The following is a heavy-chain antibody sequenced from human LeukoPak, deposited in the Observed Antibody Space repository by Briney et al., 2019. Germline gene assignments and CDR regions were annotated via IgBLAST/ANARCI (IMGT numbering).Heavy chain of an antibody. V-gene: IGHV1-8*03. Sequence: ASVKVSCKASGYTFTSHDINWVRQATGQGLEWMGWMNPNSGNTGYAQKSQGRVTITRNTSISTAYMELSSLRSEDTAVYYCARDSARDIVVVPAAMRFDPWGQGTLVTVSS. CDR2: MNPNSGNT. CDR3: ARDSARDIVVVPAAMRFDP. D-gene: IGHD2-2*01. J-gene: IGHJ5*02. CDR1: GYTFTSHD.